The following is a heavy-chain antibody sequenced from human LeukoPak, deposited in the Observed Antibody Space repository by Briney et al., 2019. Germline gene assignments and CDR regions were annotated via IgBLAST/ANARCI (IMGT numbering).Heavy chain of an antibody. CDR2: ISAYNGNT. CDR3: ARDPYSSGWYGTYFDY. V-gene: IGHV1-18*01. J-gene: IGHJ4*02. CDR1: GGTFSSYA. D-gene: IGHD6-19*01. Sequence: ASVKVSCKATGGTFSSYAISWVRQAPGQGLEWMGWISAYNGNTNYAQKLQGRVTMTTDTSTSTAYMELRSLRSDDTAVYYCARDPYSSGWYGTYFDYWGQGTLVTVSS.